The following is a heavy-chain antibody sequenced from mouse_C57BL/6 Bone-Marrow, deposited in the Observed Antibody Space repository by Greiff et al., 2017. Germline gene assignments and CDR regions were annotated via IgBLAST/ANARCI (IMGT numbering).Heavy chain of an antibody. V-gene: IGHV14-4*01. CDR2: IDPENGDT. J-gene: IGHJ1*03. CDR1: GFNIKDDY. CDR3: TTYGYDGPCRYFDV. Sequence: VQLQQSGAELVRPGASVKLSCTASGFNIKDDYMHWVKQRPEQGLEWIGWIDPENGDTEYASKFQGQATITADTSSNTAYLQLSSLTSEDTAVYYCTTYGYDGPCRYFDVWGTGTTVTVSS. D-gene: IGHD2-2*01.